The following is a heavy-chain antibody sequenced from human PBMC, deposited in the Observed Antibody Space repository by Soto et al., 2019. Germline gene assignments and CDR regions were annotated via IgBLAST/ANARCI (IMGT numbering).Heavy chain of an antibody. D-gene: IGHD3-10*01. V-gene: IGHV4-34*01. Sequence: SETLSLTCAVYGGSFSGYYWSWIRQPPGKGLEWIGEINHSGSTNYNPSLKSRVTISVDTSKNQFSLKLSSVTAADTAVYYCARVRYYGSGRGRWFDPWGQGTLVTVSS. CDR3: ARVRYYGSGRGRWFDP. CDR2: INHSGST. CDR1: GGSFSGYY. J-gene: IGHJ5*02.